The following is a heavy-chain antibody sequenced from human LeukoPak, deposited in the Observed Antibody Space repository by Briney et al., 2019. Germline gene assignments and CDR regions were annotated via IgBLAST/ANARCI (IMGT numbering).Heavy chain of an antibody. D-gene: IGHD1-1*01. J-gene: IGHJ4*02. CDR1: GFSVSRNY. CDR2: IYSGGST. Sequence: GGSLRLSCAASGFSVSRNYMTWVRQAPGEGLEWVSLIYSGGSTSYADSVKGRFTISRDNSKNTLYLQMNSLRAEDTAVHYCARKTDHQTGGDYWGQGTLVTVSS. V-gene: IGHV3-66*01. CDR3: ARKTDHQTGGDY.